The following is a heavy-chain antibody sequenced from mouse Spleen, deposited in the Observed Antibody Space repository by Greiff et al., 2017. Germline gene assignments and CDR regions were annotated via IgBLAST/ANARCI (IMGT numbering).Heavy chain of an antibody. V-gene: IGHV1-18*01. CDR2: INPNNGGT. Sequence: EVQLQQSGPELVKPGASVKIPCKASGYTFTDYNMDWVKQSHGKSLDWIGDINPNNGGTIYNQKFKGKATLTVDKSSSTAYMELRSLTSEDTAVYYCARWAPNYYGSSYVAMDYWGQGTSVTVSS. CDR3: ARWAPNYYGSSYVAMDY. D-gene: IGHD1-1*01. J-gene: IGHJ4*01. CDR1: GYTFTDYN.